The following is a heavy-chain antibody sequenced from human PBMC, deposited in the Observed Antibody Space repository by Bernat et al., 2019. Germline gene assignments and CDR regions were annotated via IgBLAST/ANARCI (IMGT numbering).Heavy chain of an antibody. V-gene: IGHV3-30-3*01. CDR2: ISYDGSNK. CDR1: GFTFSSYA. Sequence: QVQLVESGGGVVQPGRSLRLSCAASGFTFSSYAMHWVRQAPGKGLEWVAVISYDGSNKYYADSVKGRFTISRDNSKNTLYLQMNSLRADDTAVYYCARDLSRFKQRSIPRGMDVWGQGTTVTVSS. D-gene: IGHD6-25*01. J-gene: IGHJ6*02. CDR3: ARDLSRFKQRSIPRGMDV.